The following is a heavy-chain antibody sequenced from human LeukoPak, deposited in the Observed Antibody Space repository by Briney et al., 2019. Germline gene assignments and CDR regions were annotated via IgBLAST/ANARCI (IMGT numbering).Heavy chain of an antibody. D-gene: IGHD3-16*01. Sequence: EASVKASCKASGYTFTSYYMHWVRQAPGQGLEWMGITNPSGGSTSYAQKFQGRVTMTRDTSTSTVYMELSSLRSEDTAVYYCATYTAGGEDYWGQGTLVTVSS. CDR3: ATYTAGGEDY. CDR2: TNPSGGST. V-gene: IGHV1-46*01. J-gene: IGHJ4*02. CDR1: GYTFTSYY.